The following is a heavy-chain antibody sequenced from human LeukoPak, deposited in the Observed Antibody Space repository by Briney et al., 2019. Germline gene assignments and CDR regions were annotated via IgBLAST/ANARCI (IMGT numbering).Heavy chain of an antibody. J-gene: IGHJ4*02. D-gene: IGHD2-21*02. V-gene: IGHV1-69*04. Sequence: SVKVSCKASGGTFSSYAISWVRQASGQGLEWMGRIIPILGIANYAQKFQGRVTITADKSTSTAYMELSSLRSEDTAVYYCARFAFHDFVDYWGQGTLVTVSS. CDR2: IIPILGIA. CDR1: GGTFSSYA. CDR3: ARFAFHDFVDY.